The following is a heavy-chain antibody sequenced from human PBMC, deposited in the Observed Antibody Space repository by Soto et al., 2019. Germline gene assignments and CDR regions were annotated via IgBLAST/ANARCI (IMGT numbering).Heavy chain of an antibody. Sequence: GGSLRLSCAASGFTFSSYAMSWVRQAPGKGLEWVSAISGSGGSTYYADSVKGRFTISRDNSKNTLYLQMNSLRAEDTAVYYCARATYCTGGNCLLDYWGQGTLVTVSS. CDR3: ARATYCTGGNCLLDY. CDR2: ISGSGGST. J-gene: IGHJ4*02. D-gene: IGHD2-15*01. V-gene: IGHV3-23*01. CDR1: GFTFSSYA.